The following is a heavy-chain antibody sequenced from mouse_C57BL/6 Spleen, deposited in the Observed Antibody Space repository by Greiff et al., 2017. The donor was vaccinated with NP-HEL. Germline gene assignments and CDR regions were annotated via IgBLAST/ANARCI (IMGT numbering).Heavy chain of an antibody. J-gene: IGHJ2*01. D-gene: IGHD2-2*01. CDR2: INPSTGGT. V-gene: IGHV1-43*01. Sequence: VQLQQSGPELVKPGASVKISCKASGYSFTGYYMHWVKQSSEKSLEWIGEINPSTGGTSYNQKFKGKATLTVDKSSSTAYMQLKSLTSEDSAVYYCARSTMVNYWGQGTTLTVSS. CDR1: GYSFTGYY. CDR3: ARSTMVNY.